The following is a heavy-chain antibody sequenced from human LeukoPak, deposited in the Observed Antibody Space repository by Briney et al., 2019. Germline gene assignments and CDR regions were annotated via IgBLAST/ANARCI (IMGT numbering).Heavy chain of an antibody. V-gene: IGHV3-74*01. CDR2: INHDGTGT. J-gene: IGHJ4*02. CDR1: GFTFTNYW. CDR3: ATVSEY. Sequence: GGALRLSCAASGFTFTNYWMRWGRQAPGKGLVGFSGINHDGTGTYYADSVKGRFTISRDNPKNTVDLQMNGLRAEDTTVYYCATVSEYWGQGTLVTVSS.